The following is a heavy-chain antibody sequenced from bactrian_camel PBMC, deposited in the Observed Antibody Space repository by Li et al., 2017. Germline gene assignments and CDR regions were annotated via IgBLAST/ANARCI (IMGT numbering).Heavy chain of an antibody. CDR3: AASPATISLWTTWVPY. CDR2: LDNYGRE. V-gene: IGHV3S55*01. D-gene: IGHD5*01. CDR1: GYTYSTHC. Sequence: VQLVESGGGSVQAGESLRLSCAAAGYTYSTHCMGWYRQAPGKEREGVASLDNYGREYYADSVQGRFTISEDNAERSLFLQMDGLKPDDTATYYCAASPATISLWTTWVPYWGQGTQVTVS. J-gene: IGHJ4*01.